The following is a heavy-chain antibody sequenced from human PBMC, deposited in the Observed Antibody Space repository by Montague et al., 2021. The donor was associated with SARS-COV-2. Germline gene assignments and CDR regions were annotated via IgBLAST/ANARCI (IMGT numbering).Heavy chain of an antibody. J-gene: IGHJ6*03. CDR3: ARDRRVVAATYYYYYYMDV. V-gene: IGHV3-7*01. D-gene: IGHD2-15*01. CDR2: IKQEGSEK. Sequence: SLRLSCAASGFTFSSYWMTWVRQAPGKGLEWVANIKQEGSEKYYVDSVKGRFTISRDNAKNSLYLQMNSLRAEDTAVYYCARDRRVVAATYYYYYYMDVRGKGTTVTVSS. CDR1: GFTFSSYW.